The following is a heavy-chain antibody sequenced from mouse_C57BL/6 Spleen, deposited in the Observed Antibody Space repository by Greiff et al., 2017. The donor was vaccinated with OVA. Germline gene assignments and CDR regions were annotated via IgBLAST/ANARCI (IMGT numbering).Heavy chain of an antibody. V-gene: IGHV5-16*01. Sequence: DVQLVESEGGLVQPGSSMKLSCTASGFTFSDYYMAWVRQVPEKGLEWVANINYDGSSTYYLDSLKSRFIISRDNAKNILYLQMSSLKSEDTATYYCARDLGYYGSSFDYWGQGTTLTVSS. CDR2: INYDGSST. CDR3: ARDLGYYGSSFDY. CDR1: GFTFSDYY. J-gene: IGHJ2*01. D-gene: IGHD1-1*01.